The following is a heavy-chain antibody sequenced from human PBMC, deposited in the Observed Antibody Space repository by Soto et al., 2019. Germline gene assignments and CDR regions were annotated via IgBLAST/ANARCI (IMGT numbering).Heavy chain of an antibody. Sequence: PSETLSLTCAVYGGSFSGYYWSWIRQPPGKGLEWIGEINHSGSTNYNPSLKSRVTISVDTSKNQFSLKLSSMTAADTAVYYCARDGGGSKFFDYWGQGTLVTVSS. V-gene: IGHV4-34*01. CDR3: ARDGGGSKFFDY. CDR1: GGSFSGYY. D-gene: IGHD3-16*01. CDR2: INHSGST. J-gene: IGHJ4*02.